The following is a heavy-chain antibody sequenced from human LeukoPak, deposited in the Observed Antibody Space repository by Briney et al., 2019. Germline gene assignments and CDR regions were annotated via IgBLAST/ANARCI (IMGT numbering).Heavy chain of an antibody. D-gene: IGHD3-10*01. J-gene: IGHJ5*02. V-gene: IGHV3-21*05. CDR2: ISGSSNDI. CDR3: ARDLVVRGRWSWFDP. CDR1: GFTFSSYS. Sequence: PRGSLRLSCAASGFTFSSYSMNWVRQAPGKGLEWVSYISGSSNDINYADSVKGRFTVSRDNTKNSLFLQMNSLRAEDTAVYYCARDLVVRGRWSWFDPWGQGTLVTVSS.